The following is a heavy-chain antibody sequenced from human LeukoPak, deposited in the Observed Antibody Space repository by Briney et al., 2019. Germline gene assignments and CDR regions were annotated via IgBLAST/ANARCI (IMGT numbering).Heavy chain of an antibody. V-gene: IGHV4-39*07. CDR2: IYYSGST. CDR3: ARDSPPDY. CDR1: GGSISSSSYY. J-gene: IGHJ4*02. Sequence: SETLSLTCTVSGGSISSSSYYWGWIRQPPGKGLEWIGSIYYSGSTYYDPSLKSRVTISVDTSKNQFSLKLSSVTAADTAVYYCARDSPPDYWGQGTLVTVSS.